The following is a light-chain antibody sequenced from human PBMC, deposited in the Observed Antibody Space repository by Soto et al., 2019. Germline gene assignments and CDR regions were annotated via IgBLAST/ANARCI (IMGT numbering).Light chain of an antibody. CDR3: QQYDNWPLT. CDR1: QSVGSS. J-gene: IGKJ3*01. Sequence: EIVMTQSPATLSVSAGERATLPCRASQSVGSSLAWYQQKPGQAPRLLIHGASTRATGIPARFSGSGSGTEFTLTISSLQSEDFAVYYCQQYDNWPLTLGPGTNVDIK. V-gene: IGKV3-15*01. CDR2: GAS.